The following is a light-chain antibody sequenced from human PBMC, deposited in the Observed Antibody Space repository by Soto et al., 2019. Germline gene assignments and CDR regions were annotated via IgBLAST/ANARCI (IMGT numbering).Light chain of an antibody. CDR1: SSDVGGYDY. CDR2: EVS. V-gene: IGLV2-14*01. Sequence: QSALTQPASVSGPPGQSITIACSGSSSDVGGYDYVSWYQQHPGKAPKLIIYEVSNRPSGVSNRFSGSKSGNTASLTISGLQAKDQPDYHCLSYTSTNTRVFGGGTKVTV. CDR3: LSYTSTNTRV. J-gene: IGLJ3*02.